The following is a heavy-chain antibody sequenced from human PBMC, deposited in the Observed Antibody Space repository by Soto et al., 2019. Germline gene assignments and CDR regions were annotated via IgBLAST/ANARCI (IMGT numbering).Heavy chain of an antibody. Sequence: EVQLVESGGGLVQPGGSLRLSCAASGFTVSSNYMSWVRQAPGKGLEWVSVIYSGGSTYYADSVKGRFTISRDNSKNTLYLQMNSLRAEDTAVYYCARGLYSGWHYFDYWGQETLVTVSS. V-gene: IGHV3-66*01. D-gene: IGHD5-12*01. CDR1: GFTVSSNY. CDR3: ARGLYSGWHYFDY. CDR2: IYSGGST. J-gene: IGHJ4*02.